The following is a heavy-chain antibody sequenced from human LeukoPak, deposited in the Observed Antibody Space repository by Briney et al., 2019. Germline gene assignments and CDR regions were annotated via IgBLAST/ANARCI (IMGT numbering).Heavy chain of an antibody. CDR2: ISAYNGHT. Sequence: GASVKVSCKASGGTFSSYGISWVRQAPGQGLEWMGWISAYNGHTNYAQRLQGRVTMTTDTSTSTAYMELRSLRSDDTAVYYCARAAPNRRYCSGGTCLNSFDYWGQGTLVTVSS. D-gene: IGHD2-15*01. CDR3: ARAAPNRRYCSGGTCLNSFDY. J-gene: IGHJ4*02. CDR1: GGTFSSYG. V-gene: IGHV1-18*01.